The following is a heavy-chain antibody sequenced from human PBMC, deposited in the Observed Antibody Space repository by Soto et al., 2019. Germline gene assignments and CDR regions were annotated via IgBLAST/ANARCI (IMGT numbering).Heavy chain of an antibody. Sequence: EVQLVESGGGLVQPGESLRLSCAASGFTFSYYWMHWVRQAPGKGLVWVSRIHSDGSSTTYADSVKGRFTISRDNARNTLYLQMNILRAEDTAVYYCASGDRGAFDLWGQGTVVTVSS. D-gene: IGHD3-10*01. CDR1: GFTFSYYW. V-gene: IGHV3-74*01. J-gene: IGHJ3*01. CDR2: IHSDGSST. CDR3: ASGDRGAFDL.